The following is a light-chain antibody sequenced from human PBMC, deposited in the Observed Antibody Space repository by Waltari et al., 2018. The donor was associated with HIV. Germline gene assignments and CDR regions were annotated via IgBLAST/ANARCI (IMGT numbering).Light chain of an antibody. Sequence: EIVLTQSPATLSLSPGERATFSCRASQSVSSYLAWYQQKPGQAPRLLIYDASNRATGIPARFSGSGSGTDFTLTISSLEPEDFAVYYCQQRSNWPPLFGGGTKVEIK. V-gene: IGKV3-11*01. CDR1: QSVSSY. CDR2: DAS. CDR3: QQRSNWPPL. J-gene: IGKJ4*02.